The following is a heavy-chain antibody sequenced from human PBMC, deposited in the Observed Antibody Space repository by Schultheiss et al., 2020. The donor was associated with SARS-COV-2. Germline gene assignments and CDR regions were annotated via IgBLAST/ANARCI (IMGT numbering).Heavy chain of an antibody. V-gene: IGHV1-2*06. CDR1: GYTFTSYA. J-gene: IGHJ3*02. CDR3: ARDGIGWFLDAFDI. Sequence: ASVKVSCKASGYTFTSYAMHWVRQAPGQGLEWMGRINPNSGGTNYAQKFQGRVTMTRDTSTSTVYMELSSLRSEDTAVYYCARDGIGWFLDAFDIWGQGTMVTVTS. D-gene: IGHD2-15*01. CDR2: INPNSGGT.